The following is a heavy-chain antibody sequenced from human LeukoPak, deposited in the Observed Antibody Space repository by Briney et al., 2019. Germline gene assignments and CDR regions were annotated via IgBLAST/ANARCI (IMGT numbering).Heavy chain of an antibody. D-gene: IGHD1-26*01. V-gene: IGHV1-69*11. Sequence: ASVKVSCKTSGGVFSTYGLSWVRQAPGQGLEWMGRIIPILGEPNYAQKFQGRVTITAEESTTTAYMELNSLRSEDTAVYYCARVSDSTIYSDCFDVWGQGTVVTVSS. J-gene: IGHJ3*01. CDR1: GGVFSTYG. CDR3: ARVSDSTIYSDCFDV. CDR2: IIPILGEP.